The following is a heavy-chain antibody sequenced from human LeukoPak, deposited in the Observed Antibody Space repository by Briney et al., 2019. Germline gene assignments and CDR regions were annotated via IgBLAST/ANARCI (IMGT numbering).Heavy chain of an antibody. CDR2: IKSKTDTGTT. CDR3: AREGATTSFDY. J-gene: IGHJ4*02. CDR1: GFTFSNAW. Sequence: GGSLRLSCAASGFTFSNAWMSWVRQAPGKGLEWVGRIKSKTDTGTTDYAAPVRGRFTISRDDSKNTLYLQMNSLRAEDTAVYYCAREGATTSFDYWGQGTLVTVSS. D-gene: IGHD1-26*01. V-gene: IGHV3-15*01.